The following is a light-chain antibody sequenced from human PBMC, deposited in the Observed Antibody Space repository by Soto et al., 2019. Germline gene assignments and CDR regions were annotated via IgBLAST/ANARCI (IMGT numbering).Light chain of an antibody. J-gene: IGKJ2*02. CDR2: GAS. CDR3: QQYNNWPPCT. V-gene: IGKV3-15*01. CDR1: QSVSSN. Sequence: EIVMTQSPATLSVSPGARATLSCRASQSVSSNLAWYQQKPGQAPRLLINGASTRATGIPARFSGSGSGTEFTLTISSLQSEDFAVYYCQQYNNWPPCTFGQGTKLEIK.